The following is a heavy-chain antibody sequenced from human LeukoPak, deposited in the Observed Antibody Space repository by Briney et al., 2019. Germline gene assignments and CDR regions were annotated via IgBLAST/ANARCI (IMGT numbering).Heavy chain of an antibody. CDR3: ARAGRYCSGTICYLSY. D-gene: IGHD2-2*01. CDR2: INPNSGGA. J-gene: IGHJ4*02. V-gene: IGHV1-2*02. CDR1: GYTFTDYY. Sequence: ASVKVSCKASGYTFTDYYMHWVRQAPGQGLEWMGWINPNSGGANYAQKFQGRVTMTRDTSISTAYMEVYRLTSDDTAVYHCARAGRYCSGTICYLSYWGQGTLVTVSS.